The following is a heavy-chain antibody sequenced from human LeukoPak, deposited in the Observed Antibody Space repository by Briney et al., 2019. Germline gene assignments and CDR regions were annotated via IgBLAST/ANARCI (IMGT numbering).Heavy chain of an antibody. CDR2: IYYSGST. Sequence: SETLSLTCTVSGGSISSGGYYWSWIRQHPGKGLEWIGYIYYSGSTYYNPSLKSRVTISVDTSKNQFSLKLSSVTAADTAVYYCARVLSNYYDSSGFYAFDIWGQGTMVTVSS. J-gene: IGHJ3*02. V-gene: IGHV4-31*03. CDR1: GGSISSGGYY. D-gene: IGHD3-22*01. CDR3: ARVLSNYYDSSGFYAFDI.